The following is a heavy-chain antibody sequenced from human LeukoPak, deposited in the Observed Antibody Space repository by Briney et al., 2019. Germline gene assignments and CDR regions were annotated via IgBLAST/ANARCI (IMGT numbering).Heavy chain of an antibody. CDR3: AHWGSSGPFDY. Sequence: GGSLRLSCAASGFTFSGYGMHWVRQAPGKGLEWVTGIAYDGSRKHYADSVKGRFTISRDNSKNALYLRMNSLRAEDTAVYYCAHWGSSGPFDYWGQGTLVTVSS. V-gene: IGHV3-30*03. J-gene: IGHJ4*02. D-gene: IGHD6-6*01. CDR1: GFTFSGYG. CDR2: IAYDGSRK.